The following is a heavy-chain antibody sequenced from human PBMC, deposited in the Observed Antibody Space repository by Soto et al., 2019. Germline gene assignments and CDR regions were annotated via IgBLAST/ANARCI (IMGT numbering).Heavy chain of an antibody. D-gene: IGHD1-26*01. CDR2: VSSSGSTI. V-gene: IGHV3-48*03. J-gene: IGHJ3*02. CDR1: GFTFSSYE. Sequence: GGSLRLSCAASGFTFSSYEMNWVRQAPGKGLEWASYVSSSGSTIYYADSVKGRFTISRDNAKNSLYLQMNSLRAEDTAVYYCAREDSGSFDAFDIWGQGTMVTVSS. CDR3: AREDSGSFDAFDI.